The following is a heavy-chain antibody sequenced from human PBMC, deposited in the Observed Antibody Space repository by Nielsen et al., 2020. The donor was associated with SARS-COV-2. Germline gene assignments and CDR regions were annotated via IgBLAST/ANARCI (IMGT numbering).Heavy chain of an antibody. CDR2: IYYSGST. CDR3: SRSRYAPQKQYYFDY. V-gene: IGHV4-61*08. D-gene: IGHD2-2*01. J-gene: IGHJ4*02. Sequence: SETLSLTCTVSGGSISSGDYYWSWIRQPPGKGLEWIGYIYYSGSTTYNPSLKSRVTISVDTSKNQFSLKLSSVTAADTAVYYCSRSRYAPQKQYYFDYWGQGTLVTVSS. CDR1: GGSISSGDYY.